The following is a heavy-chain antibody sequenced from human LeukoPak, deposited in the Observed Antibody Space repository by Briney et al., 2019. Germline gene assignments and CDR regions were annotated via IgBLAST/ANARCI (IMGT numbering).Heavy chain of an antibody. J-gene: IGHJ4*02. CDR2: IYYSGST. V-gene: IGHV4-39*01. CDR3: ARYHRSGYPRFDY. D-gene: IGHD3-22*01. Sequence: SETLSLTCTVSGGSISSSSYYWGWIRQPPGKGLEFIGSIYYSGSTYYNPSLESRVTISVDTSKNQFSLKLSSVTAADTAVYYCARYHRSGYPRFDYWGKGTLVTVSS. CDR1: GGSISSSSYY.